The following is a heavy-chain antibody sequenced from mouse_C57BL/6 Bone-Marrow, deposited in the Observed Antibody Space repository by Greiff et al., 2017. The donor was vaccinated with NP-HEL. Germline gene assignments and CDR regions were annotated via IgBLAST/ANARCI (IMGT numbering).Heavy chain of an antibody. Sequence: EVKVVESGGDLVKPGGSLKLSCAASGFTFSSYGMSWVRQTPDKRLEWVATISSGGSYTYYPASVKGRFTISRDNAKNTLYLQMSRLKSEDTAMYYCARRYYGSSYPFAYWGQGTLVTVSA. CDR1: GFTFSSYG. CDR2: ISSGGSYT. D-gene: IGHD1-1*01. V-gene: IGHV5-6*02. CDR3: ARRYYGSSYPFAY. J-gene: IGHJ3*01.